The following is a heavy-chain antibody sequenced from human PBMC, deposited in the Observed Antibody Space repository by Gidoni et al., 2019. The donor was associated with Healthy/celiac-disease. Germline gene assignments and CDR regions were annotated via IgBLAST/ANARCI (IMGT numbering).Heavy chain of an antibody. J-gene: IGHJ4*02. CDR3: ARSNTPLGNSSGYYHVGLGY. CDR1: GGTFSSYA. V-gene: IGHV1-69*04. D-gene: IGHD3-22*01. Sequence: QVQLVQSGAEVTKPGSSVKVSCKASGGTFSSYAISWVRQAPGQGLDWMGRIIPILGIANYAQKFQGRVTITADKSTSTAYMELSSLRSEDTAVYYCARSNTPLGNSSGYYHVGLGYWGQGTLVTVSS. CDR2: IIPILGIA.